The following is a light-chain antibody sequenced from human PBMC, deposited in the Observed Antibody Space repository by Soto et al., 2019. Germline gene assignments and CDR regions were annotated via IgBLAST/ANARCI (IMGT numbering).Light chain of an antibody. V-gene: IGKV3-20*01. Sequence: EILLTQSPGILSLSPGERATLSCRASQSVSNSYLAWYQQKPGQAPRLLIYGASSRATGIPDRFSGSGSGTDFTLTISRLEPEDFAVYYCQKHVTSPKWTFGQGTKVDIK. J-gene: IGKJ1*01. CDR2: GAS. CDR1: QSVSNSY. CDR3: QKHVTSPKWT.